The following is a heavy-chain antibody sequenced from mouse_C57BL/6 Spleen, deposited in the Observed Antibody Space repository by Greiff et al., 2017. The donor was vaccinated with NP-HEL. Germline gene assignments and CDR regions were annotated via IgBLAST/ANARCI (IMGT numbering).Heavy chain of an antibody. Sequence: VQLKESGAELARPGASVKMSCKASGYTFTSYTMHWVKQRPGQGLEWIGYINPSSGYTKYNQKFKDKATLTADKSSSTAYMQLSSLTSEDSAVYYCARWGYGRDFDYWGQGTTLTVSS. J-gene: IGHJ2*01. CDR2: INPSSGYT. V-gene: IGHV1-4*01. D-gene: IGHD1-1*01. CDR3: ARWGYGRDFDY. CDR1: GYTFTSYT.